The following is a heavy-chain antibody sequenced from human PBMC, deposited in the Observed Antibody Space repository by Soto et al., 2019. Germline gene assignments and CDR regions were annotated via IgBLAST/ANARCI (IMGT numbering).Heavy chain of an antibody. CDR3: ARDRGEQQLVPFSY. V-gene: IGHV4-59*01. D-gene: IGHD6-13*01. CDR1: GGSISSYY. J-gene: IGHJ4*02. CDR2: IYYSGST. Sequence: SETLSLTCTVSGGSISSYYWSWIRQPPGKGLEWIGYIYYSGSTNYNPSLKSRVTITVDTSKNQFSLKLSSVTAADTAVYYCARDRGEQQLVPFSYWGQGTLVTVSS.